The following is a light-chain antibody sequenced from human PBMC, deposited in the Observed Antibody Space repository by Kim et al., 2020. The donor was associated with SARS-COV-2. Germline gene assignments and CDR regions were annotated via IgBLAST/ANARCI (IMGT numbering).Light chain of an antibody. CDR1: QSVSTNY. Sequence: EVVLTQSPGTVSLSPGERATLSCRASQSVSTNYLAWYQQRTGQAPRLLIYGASSRATGIPDRFSGSGSGTDFSLTITRLEPADFAVYYCQQYGSSPITFGQGTRLEIK. V-gene: IGKV3-20*01. CDR2: GAS. J-gene: IGKJ5*01. CDR3: QQYGSSPIT.